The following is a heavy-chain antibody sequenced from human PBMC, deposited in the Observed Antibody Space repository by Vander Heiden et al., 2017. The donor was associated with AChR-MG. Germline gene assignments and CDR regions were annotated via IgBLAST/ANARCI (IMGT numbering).Heavy chain of an antibody. D-gene: IGHD3-9*01. CDR1: GFTFSSYS. CDR2: ISSSSSYI. Sequence: EVQLVESGGGLVKPGGSLRLSCAASGFTFSSYSMNWVRQAPGKGLEWVSSISSSSSYIYYADSVKGRVTISRDNAKNSLYLQMNSLRAEDTAVYYCARDMLGDDSLTGYYTRLWGQGTLVTVSS. V-gene: IGHV3-21*01. J-gene: IGHJ4*02. CDR3: ARDMLGDDSLTGYYTRL.